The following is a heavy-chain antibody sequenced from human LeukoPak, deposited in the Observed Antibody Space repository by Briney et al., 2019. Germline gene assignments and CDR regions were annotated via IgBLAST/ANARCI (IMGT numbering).Heavy chain of an antibody. CDR3: ASHGGYSFFN. Sequence: SETLSLTCAVNGGSSSGAYGSWIRQPPGMGLEWIGQISRRVNTNYNPSLKSRVTISVDTSKKQLSLKLSSVTAADTAVYYCASHGGYSFFNWGQGTLVTVSS. CDR1: GGSSSGAY. V-gene: IGHV4-34*01. D-gene: IGHD3-22*01. CDR2: ISRRVNT. J-gene: IGHJ4*02.